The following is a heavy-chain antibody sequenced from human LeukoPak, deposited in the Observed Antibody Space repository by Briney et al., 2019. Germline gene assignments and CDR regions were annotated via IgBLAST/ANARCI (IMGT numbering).Heavy chain of an antibody. Sequence: GGSLRLSCAASGFTLSSYAMSWVRQAPGKGLEWVSAISGSGGSTYYADSVKGRFTISRDNSKNTLYLQMNSLRAEDTAVYYCAKKGLGYCSSTSCYTLGDLYAFDIWGQGTMVTVSS. CDR3: AKKGLGYCSSTSCYTLGDLYAFDI. J-gene: IGHJ3*02. V-gene: IGHV3-23*01. CDR2: ISGSGGST. D-gene: IGHD2-2*02. CDR1: GFTLSSYA.